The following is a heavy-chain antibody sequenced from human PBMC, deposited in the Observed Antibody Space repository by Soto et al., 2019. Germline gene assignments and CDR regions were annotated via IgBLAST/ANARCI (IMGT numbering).Heavy chain of an antibody. V-gene: IGHV1-69*13. CDR3: AREIQGHVSLNWFDP. Sequence: SVKVSCKASGGTFSSYAISWVRQAPGQGLEWMGGIIPIFGTANYAQKFQGGVTITADESTSTAYMELSSLRSEDTAVYYCAREIQGHVSLNWFDPWGQGTLVTVSS. CDR2: IIPIFGTA. J-gene: IGHJ5*02. D-gene: IGHD2-8*01. CDR1: GGTFSSYA.